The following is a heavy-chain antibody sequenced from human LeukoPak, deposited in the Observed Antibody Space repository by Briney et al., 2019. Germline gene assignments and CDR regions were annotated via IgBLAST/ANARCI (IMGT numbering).Heavy chain of an antibody. CDR1: GFTFDDYG. CDR3: ARDRAITGTTGGAFDI. V-gene: IGHV3-20*04. D-gene: IGHD1-7*01. Sequence: GGSLRLSCAASGFTFDDYGMSWVRQAPGKGLEWVSGINWNGGSTGYADSVKGRFTISRDNAKNSLYLQMNSLRAEDTALYYCARDRAITGTTGGAFDIWGQGTMVTVSS. J-gene: IGHJ3*02. CDR2: INWNGGST.